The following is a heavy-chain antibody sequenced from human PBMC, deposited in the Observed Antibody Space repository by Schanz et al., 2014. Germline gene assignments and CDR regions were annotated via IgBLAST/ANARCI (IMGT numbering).Heavy chain of an antibody. CDR1: NYIFTKYY. J-gene: IGHJ4*02. CDR2: IHTGSGNT. CDR3: ARDGEAAAGCDY. Sequence: QVQLVQSGAEVKKPGASVKLSCKASNYIFTKYYIHCVRQAPGQGPEWVGWIHTGSGNTKYSQKFEGRVTITRDTSASTVYMELSSLRSEDTAVYYCARDGEAAAGCDYWGQGTLVTVSS. D-gene: IGHD6-13*01. V-gene: IGHV1-46*03.